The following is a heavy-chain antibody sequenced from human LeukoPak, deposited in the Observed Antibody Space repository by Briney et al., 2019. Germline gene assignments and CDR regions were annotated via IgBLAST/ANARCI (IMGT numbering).Heavy chain of an antibody. V-gene: IGHV3-23*01. Sequence: PWGSLRLSCAASGFTFSSYSMNWVRQAPGKGLEWVSDISGSGDSTNYADSVKGRFTISRDNSKNTLYLQMNSLRAEDTAVYYCAKVAERAYYDILTGYYRIDYWGQGTLVTVSS. CDR1: GFTFSSYS. CDR3: AKVAERAYYDILTGYYRIDY. CDR2: ISGSGDST. J-gene: IGHJ4*02. D-gene: IGHD3-9*01.